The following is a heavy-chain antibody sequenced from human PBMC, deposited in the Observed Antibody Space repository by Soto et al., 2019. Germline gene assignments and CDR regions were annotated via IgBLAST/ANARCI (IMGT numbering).Heavy chain of an antibody. CDR1: GFTFSSYW. V-gene: IGHV3-7*03. Sequence: EVQLVESGGGLVQPGGSLRLSCEASGFTFSSYWITWVRQAPGKGLEWVANIKEDGSEKNYVDSVKGRFTISRDNAKNSLYLQMNSLRVEDTAGYYCARVHYGMDVWGQGTTVAVSS. J-gene: IGHJ6*02. CDR3: ARVHYGMDV. CDR2: IKEDGSEK.